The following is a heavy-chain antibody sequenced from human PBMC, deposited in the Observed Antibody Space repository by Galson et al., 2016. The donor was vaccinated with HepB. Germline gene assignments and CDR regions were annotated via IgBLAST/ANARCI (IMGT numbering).Heavy chain of an antibody. Sequence: KGLEWVSTISGSGGSKYYANSVKGRFTISRDNSKNTLYLQMKSLRAEDTAVYYCARGTYGDYGAVDYWGQGTLVTVSS. J-gene: IGHJ4*02. D-gene: IGHD4-17*01. CDR2: ISGSGGSK. V-gene: IGHV3-23*01. CDR3: ARGTYGDYGAVDY.